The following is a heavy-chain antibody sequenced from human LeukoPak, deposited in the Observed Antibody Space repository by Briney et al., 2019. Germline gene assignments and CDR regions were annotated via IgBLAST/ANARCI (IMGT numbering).Heavy chain of an antibody. Sequence: ASVKVSCKTSVYTFTSYHINWVRQATGQGLEWMGWMNPYNGDRGYAQKFQGRVSITSDTSISTAYMELSSLRSEDTAVYFCARTTSLTASGYDYWGQGTLVAVSS. J-gene: IGHJ4*02. D-gene: IGHD4-17*01. CDR2: MNPYNGDR. CDR3: ARTTSLTASGYDY. CDR1: VYTFTSYH. V-gene: IGHV1-8*03.